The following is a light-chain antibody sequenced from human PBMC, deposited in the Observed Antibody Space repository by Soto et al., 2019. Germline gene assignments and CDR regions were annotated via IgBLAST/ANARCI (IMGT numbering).Light chain of an antibody. J-gene: IGKJ2*01. CDR3: QQYRSSPSA. Sequence: EIGLTQSPGTLSLSPGERATLSCRASQSLSSSYLAWYQQQPGQAPRLLIYGASIRATGIPDRFSGSGSGTDFTLTISRLEPDDCAVYFCQQYRSSPSAFGQGTRLEIK. V-gene: IGKV3-20*01. CDR1: QSLSSSY. CDR2: GAS.